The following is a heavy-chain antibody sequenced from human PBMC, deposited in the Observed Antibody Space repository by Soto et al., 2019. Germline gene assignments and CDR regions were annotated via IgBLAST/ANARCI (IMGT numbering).Heavy chain of an antibody. Sequence: GGSLRLSCAASGFTFSSYWKHWVRQAPGKGLVRVSSINSDGSSTSYADSVKGRFTISRDNAKNTLYLQMNSLRSDDTAVFYCAREMVRGVGSDYWGQGTLVTVSS. J-gene: IGHJ4*02. CDR3: AREMVRGVGSDY. V-gene: IGHV3-74*01. CDR1: GFTFSSYW. CDR2: INSDGSST. D-gene: IGHD3-10*01.